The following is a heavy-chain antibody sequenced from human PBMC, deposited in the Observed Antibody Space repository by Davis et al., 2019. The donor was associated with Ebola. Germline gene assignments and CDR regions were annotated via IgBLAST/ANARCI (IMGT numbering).Heavy chain of an antibody. CDR3: ARKFATTPAV. Sequence: GESLKISCAASGFTFSSYWMSWVRQAPGKGLEWVANIKQDGSEKYYVDSVKGRFTISRDDAKNSLYLQMNSLKDEDTAVYYCARKFATTPAVWGQGTMVTVSS. V-gene: IGHV3-7*01. CDR1: GFTFSSYW. CDR2: IKQDGSEK. J-gene: IGHJ3*01. D-gene: IGHD4-17*01.